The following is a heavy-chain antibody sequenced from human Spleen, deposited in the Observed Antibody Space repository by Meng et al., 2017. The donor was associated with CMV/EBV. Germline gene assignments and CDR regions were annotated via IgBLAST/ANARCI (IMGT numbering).Heavy chain of an antibody. CDR1: GFTFSSYS. CDR3: VREVGFG. V-gene: IGHV3-21*01. D-gene: IGHD3-10*01. J-gene: IGHJ4*02. Sequence: GGSLRLSCAASGFTFSSYSMNWVRQAPGKGLEWVSCISSSTYIYYADSVKGRFTISRDNAKNSLYLQMNSLRVEDTAVYYCVREVGFGWGQGTLVTVSS. CDR2: ISSSTYI.